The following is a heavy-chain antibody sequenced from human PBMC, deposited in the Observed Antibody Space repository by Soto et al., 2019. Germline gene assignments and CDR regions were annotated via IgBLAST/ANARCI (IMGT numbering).Heavy chain of an antibody. CDR2: ISYDGTKI. CDR1: GFTFSIYA. Sequence: QTGGSLRLSCTPSGFTFSIYAMHWVRQAPGKGLEWVAIISYDGTKIDYAGSVKGRFTIPRDNSKNTLYLQMNSLTTEDTAVYYCARRDFYCRGRNCYSGDYAMDVWGQGTTVTVSS. J-gene: IGHJ6*02. CDR3: ARRDFYCRGRNCYSGDYAMDV. V-gene: IGHV3-30-3*01. D-gene: IGHD2-15*01.